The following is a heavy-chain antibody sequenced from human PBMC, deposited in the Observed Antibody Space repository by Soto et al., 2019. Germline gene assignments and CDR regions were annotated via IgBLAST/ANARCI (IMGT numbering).Heavy chain of an antibody. J-gene: IGHJ4*02. D-gene: IGHD3-10*01. V-gene: IGHV1-2*02. CDR3: ARVRVELGYYCSGSYYDFDY. CDR2: INPNSGGT. Sequence: ASVEVSCKXSGYTSTGYYMHWVRQAPGQGLEWMGWINPNSGGTNYAQKFQGRVTMTRDTSISTAYMELSRLRSDDTAVYYCARVRVELGYYCSGSYYDFDYWGQGTLVTVSS. CDR1: GYTSTGYY.